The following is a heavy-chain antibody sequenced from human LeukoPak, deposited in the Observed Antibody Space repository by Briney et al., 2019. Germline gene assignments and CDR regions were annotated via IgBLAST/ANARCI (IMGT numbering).Heavy chain of an antibody. J-gene: IGHJ2*01. CDR2: ISSSSSYI. Sequence: GSLRHSCAASGFTFSSYSMNWVRQAPGKGLEWVSSISSSSSYIYYADSVKGRFTISRDNAKNSLYLQMNSLRAEDTAVYYCARRIAAAGTSCYFDLWGRGTLVTVSS. CDR3: ARRIAAAGTSCYFDL. CDR1: GFTFSSYS. D-gene: IGHD6-13*01. V-gene: IGHV3-21*01.